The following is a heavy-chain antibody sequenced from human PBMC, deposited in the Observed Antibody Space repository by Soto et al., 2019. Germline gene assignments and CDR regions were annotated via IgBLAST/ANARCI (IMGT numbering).Heavy chain of an antibody. CDR1: GYRFTSYG. CDR3: ARPYASSHSPRFDY. CDR2: ISAYNGNT. V-gene: IGHV1-18*01. D-gene: IGHD3-22*01. Sequence: ASVKVSCKASGYRFTSYGIIWVRQAPGQGLEWMGWISAYNGNTKYAQKFQGRVTMTTDTSTSTAYMELRSLRSDDTAVYSCARPYASSHSPRFDYWGQGTLVTVSS. J-gene: IGHJ4*02.